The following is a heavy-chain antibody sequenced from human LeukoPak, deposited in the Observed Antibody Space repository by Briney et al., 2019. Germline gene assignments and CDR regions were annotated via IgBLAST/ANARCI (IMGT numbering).Heavy chain of an antibody. V-gene: IGHV4-59*12. Sequence: SETLSLTCTVSGVSMSSYYWSWIRQSPGKGLEWIGYIYYSGSTNYNPSPKSRVTISIDTSKKQFSLKLSSVTAADTAVYYCARSNSSGWYRRLRGYYYYYMDVWGKGTTVTVSS. CDR2: IYYSGST. J-gene: IGHJ6*03. CDR3: ARSNSSGWYRRLRGYYYYYMDV. D-gene: IGHD6-19*01. CDR1: GVSMSSYY.